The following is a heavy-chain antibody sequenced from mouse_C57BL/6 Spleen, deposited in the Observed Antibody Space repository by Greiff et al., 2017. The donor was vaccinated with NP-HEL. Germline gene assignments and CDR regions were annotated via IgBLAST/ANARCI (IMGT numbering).Heavy chain of an antibody. D-gene: IGHD2-12*01. V-gene: IGHV1-15*01. CDR1: GYTFTDYE. CDR2: IDPETGGT. CDR3: TRGRYPFAY. J-gene: IGHJ3*01. Sequence: QVQLQQSGAELVRPGASVTLSCKASGYTFTDYEMHWVKQTPVHGLEWIGGIDPETGGTAYNQKFKGKAILTADKSSSTAYIELRSLTSGDTAVYYCTRGRYPFAYWGQETLVTVA.